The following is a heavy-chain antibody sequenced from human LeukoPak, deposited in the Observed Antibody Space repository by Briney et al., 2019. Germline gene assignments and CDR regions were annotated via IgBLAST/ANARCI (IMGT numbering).Heavy chain of an antibody. Sequence: SSETLSLTCTVSDDSISDYYRGWIRQPPGKGLEWIGYFNNSGRSTYNPSLKSRVTISADTSKNHFSLKLNSVTTADTAVYYCTRGAGWLIDYWGQGILVTVSS. CDR1: DDSISDYY. J-gene: IGHJ4*02. D-gene: IGHD3-16*01. CDR3: TRGAGWLIDY. CDR2: FNNSGRS. V-gene: IGHV4-59*01.